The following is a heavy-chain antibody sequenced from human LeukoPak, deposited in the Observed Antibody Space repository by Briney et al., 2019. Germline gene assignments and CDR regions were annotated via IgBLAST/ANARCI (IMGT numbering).Heavy chain of an antibody. V-gene: IGHV3-53*01. CDR3: AKDAHDYSNYGWFDL. Sequence: PGGSLRLSCAASGFAVSSNHMNWVRQAPGKGLEWVSVIFNGGSTYYADSVKGRFTISRDNSKNTLYLQMNSLRVEDTAVYYCAKDAHDYSNYGWFDLWGHGTLVTVSS. CDR1: GFAVSSNH. CDR2: IFNGGST. J-gene: IGHJ5*02. D-gene: IGHD4-11*01.